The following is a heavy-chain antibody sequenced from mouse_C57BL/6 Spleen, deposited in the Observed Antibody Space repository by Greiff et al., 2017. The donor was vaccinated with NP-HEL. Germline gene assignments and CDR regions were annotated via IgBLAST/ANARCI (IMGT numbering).Heavy chain of an antibody. D-gene: IGHD1-1*01. CDR2: IYPGNSDT. J-gene: IGHJ2*01. CDR1: GYTFTSYW. Sequence: VQLQQSGTVLARPGASVKMSCKTSGYTFTSYWMHWVNQRPGQGLEWIGAIYPGNSDTSYNQKFKGKAKLTAVTSASTAYMELSSLTNEDSAVYYCTRNYGSSYRGYFDYWGQGTTLTVSS. V-gene: IGHV1-5*01. CDR3: TRNYGSSYRGYFDY.